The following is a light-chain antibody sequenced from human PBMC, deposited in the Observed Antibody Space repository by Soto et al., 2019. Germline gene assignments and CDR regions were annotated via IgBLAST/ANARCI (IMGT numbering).Light chain of an antibody. CDR2: AAS. CDR1: QSISSY. J-gene: IGKJ1*01. Sequence: DVQMTQSPSSLSASVGDRVTITCRASQSISSYLNWYQQKPGKAPKLLIYAASSLQSGVPSRFSGSGSGTEFTLTITSVQPDDFATYYCQHYNSYGTFGQGTKVDIK. V-gene: IGKV1-39*01. CDR3: QHYNSYGT.